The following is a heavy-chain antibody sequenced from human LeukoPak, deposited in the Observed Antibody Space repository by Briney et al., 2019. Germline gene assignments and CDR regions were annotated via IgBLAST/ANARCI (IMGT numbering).Heavy chain of an antibody. Sequence: ASVKVSCKASGYTFTGSWLHWVRQAPGQGLEWMGWINPNSGGTNYAQKFQGRVTMTRATSTNTAYMELSSLRSDDTAVYYCVRTTYGSTLSFDYWGQGTLVTASS. CDR2: INPNSGGT. CDR1: GYTFTGSW. CDR3: VRTTYGSTLSFDY. V-gene: IGHV1-2*02. D-gene: IGHD6-13*01. J-gene: IGHJ4*02.